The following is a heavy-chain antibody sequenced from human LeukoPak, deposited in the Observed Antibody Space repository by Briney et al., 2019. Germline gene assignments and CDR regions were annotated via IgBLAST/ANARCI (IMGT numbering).Heavy chain of an antibody. Sequence: SETLSLTCTVSGGSISSSSYYWGWIRQPPGKGLEWIGSIYYSGSTYYNPSLKSRVTISVDTSKNQFSLKLSSVTAADTAVYYCASIIAAAGGGFDYWGQGTLVTVSS. V-gene: IGHV4-39*07. CDR2: IYYSGST. D-gene: IGHD6-13*01. CDR3: ASIIAAAGGGFDY. CDR1: GGSISSSSYY. J-gene: IGHJ4*02.